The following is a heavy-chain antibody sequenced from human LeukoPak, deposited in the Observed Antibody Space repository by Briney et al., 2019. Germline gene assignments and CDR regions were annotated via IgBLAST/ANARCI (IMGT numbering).Heavy chain of an antibody. V-gene: IGHV4-39*01. CDR1: GGSISSSSYY. D-gene: IGHD5-18*01. CDR3: ARLMLWGYSYGYWFDP. CDR2: MYYSGST. J-gene: IGHJ5*02. Sequence: SETLSLTCTVSGGSISSSSYYWGWIRQPPGKGLEWIGSMYYSGSTYYNPSLKSRVTISVDTSKNQFSLKLSSVTAADTAVYYCARLMLWGYSYGYWFDPWGQGTLVTVSS.